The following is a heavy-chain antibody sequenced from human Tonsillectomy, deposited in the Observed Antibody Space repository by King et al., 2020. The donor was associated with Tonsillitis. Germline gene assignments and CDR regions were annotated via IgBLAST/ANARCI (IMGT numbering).Heavy chain of an antibody. D-gene: IGHD5-12*01. CDR2: IYYSGST. CDR1: GGSISSSSYY. CDR3: ASQVRSLGYPHDNFDY. Sequence: QLQESGPGLVKPSETLSLTCTVSGGSISSSSYYWGWIRQPPGKGLEWIGSIYYSGSTYYNPSLKSRVTISVDTSKNQFSLKLSSVTAADTAVYYCASQVRSLGYPHDNFDYWGQGTLVTVSS. V-gene: IGHV4-39*01. J-gene: IGHJ4*02.